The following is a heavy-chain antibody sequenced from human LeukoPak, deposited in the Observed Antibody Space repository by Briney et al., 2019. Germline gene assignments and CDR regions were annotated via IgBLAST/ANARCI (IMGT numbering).Heavy chain of an antibody. CDR2: MNPNSGNT. CDR3: ARLGYGDYPPKLIWFDP. V-gene: IGHV1-8*01. Sequence: ASVKVSCTASGYTFTSYDINWVRQATGQGLEWMGWMNPNSGNTGYAQKFQGRVTMTRNTSISTAYMELSSLRSEDTAVYCCARLGYGDYPPKLIWFDPWGQGTLVTVSS. J-gene: IGHJ5*02. D-gene: IGHD4-17*01. CDR1: GYTFTSYD.